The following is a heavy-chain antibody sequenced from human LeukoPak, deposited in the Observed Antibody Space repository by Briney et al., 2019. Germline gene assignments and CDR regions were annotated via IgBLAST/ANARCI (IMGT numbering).Heavy chain of an antibody. Sequence: SETLSLTCTVSGGSISSYFWSWIRQPPGKGLEWIGYIYYSGSTNYNLSLKSRVTIPVDTSKNKFSLKLSSVTAADTAVYYCARHLHWPWRYFDLWGRGTLVTVSS. CDR2: IYYSGST. CDR3: ARHLHWPWRYFDL. CDR1: GGSISSYF. D-gene: IGHD1-1*01. V-gene: IGHV4-59*08. J-gene: IGHJ2*01.